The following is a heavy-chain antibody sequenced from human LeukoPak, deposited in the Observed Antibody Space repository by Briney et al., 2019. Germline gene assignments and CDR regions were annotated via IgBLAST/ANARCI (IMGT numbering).Heavy chain of an antibody. D-gene: IGHD6-13*01. V-gene: IGHV1-69*04. J-gene: IGHJ4*02. CDR2: IVPILGTA. Sequence: EASVKVSCKASGGTFSTYAISWVRQAPGQGLEWVGRIVPILGTANYAQNFQGRVTITADRSTTTAYMELSSLRSEDTAVYYCARVPQGSSWPYYFDYWGQGTLVPGSS. CDR3: ARVPQGSSWPYYFDY. CDR1: GGTFSTYA.